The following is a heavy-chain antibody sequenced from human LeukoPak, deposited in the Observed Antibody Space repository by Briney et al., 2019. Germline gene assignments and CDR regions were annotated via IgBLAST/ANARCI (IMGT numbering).Heavy chain of an antibody. D-gene: IGHD5-24*01. Sequence: ASVKVSCKASGYAFTDYGIGWARQAPGHGLEWLGWISGYTGATNYAQNLQARVTMTTDTATSTAYMELRSLTSDDTAMYYCARGWRSLQSNQISPFDSWGLGTLVTVSS. V-gene: IGHV1-18*04. J-gene: IGHJ4*02. CDR3: ARGWRSLQSNQISPFDS. CDR1: GYAFTDYG. CDR2: ISGYTGAT.